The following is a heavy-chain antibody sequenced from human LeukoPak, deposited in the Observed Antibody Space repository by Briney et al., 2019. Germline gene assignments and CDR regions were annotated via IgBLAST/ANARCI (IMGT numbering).Heavy chain of an antibody. Sequence: GGSLRLSCAASGFAFSSYGMHWVRQAPGKGLEWVAFIRYDGSNKYYADSVKGRFTISRDNSKNTLYLQMNSLRAEDTTVYYCAKDPNGDYIGTFDIWGQGTMVTVSS. CDR2: IRYDGSNK. CDR1: GFAFSSYG. J-gene: IGHJ3*02. V-gene: IGHV3-30*02. D-gene: IGHD4-17*01. CDR3: AKDPNGDYIGTFDI.